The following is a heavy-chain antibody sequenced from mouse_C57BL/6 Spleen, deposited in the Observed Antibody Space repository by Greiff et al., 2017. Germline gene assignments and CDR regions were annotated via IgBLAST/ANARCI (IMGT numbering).Heavy chain of an antibody. J-gene: IGHJ3*01. CDR3: ASGCVIYDGPWFAY. CDR2: IYPGDGDT. V-gene: IGHV1-80*01. Sequence: VKLMESGAELVKPGASVKISCKASGYAFSSYWMNWVKQRPGKGLEWIGQIYPGDGDTNNNGKFKGKATLTADKSSSTAYMQLSSLTSEDSAVYFCASGCVIYDGPWFAYWGQGTLVTVSA. CDR1: GYAFSSYW. D-gene: IGHD2-3*01.